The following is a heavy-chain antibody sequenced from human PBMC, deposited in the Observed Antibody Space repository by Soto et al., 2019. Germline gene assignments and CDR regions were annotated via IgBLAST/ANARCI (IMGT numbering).Heavy chain of an antibody. CDR2: ISWDGGST. CDR3: AKDMGGTGTLFGY. Sequence: GGSLRLSCAASGFTFDDYTMHWVRQAPGKGLEWVSLISWDGGSTYYADSVKGRFTISRDNSKNSLYLQMNSLRTEDTALYYRAKDMGGTGTLFGYWGQGTLVTVSS. J-gene: IGHJ4*02. V-gene: IGHV3-43*01. CDR1: GFTFDDYT. D-gene: IGHD1-1*01.